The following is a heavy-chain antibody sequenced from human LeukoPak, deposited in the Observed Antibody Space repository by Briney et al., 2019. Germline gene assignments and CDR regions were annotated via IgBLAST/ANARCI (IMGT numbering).Heavy chain of an antibody. J-gene: IGHJ4*02. Sequence: SETLSLTCTVSGGSISSSSYYWGWIRQPPGKGLEWIGSIYYSGSTYCNPSLKSRVTISVDTSKNQFSLKLSSVTAADTAVYYCARLPTYSSGWHGFDYWGQGTLVTVSS. D-gene: IGHD6-19*01. CDR3: ARLPTYSSGWHGFDY. V-gene: IGHV4-39*01. CDR1: GGSISSSSYY. CDR2: IYYSGST.